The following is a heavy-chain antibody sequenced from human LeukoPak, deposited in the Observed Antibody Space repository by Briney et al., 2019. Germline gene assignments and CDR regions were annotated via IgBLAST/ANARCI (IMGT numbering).Heavy chain of an antibody. V-gene: IGHV3-74*01. CDR1: GFTFSSYW. Sequence: GGSLRLSCAASGFTFSSYWMYWVRQAPGKGPVWVSRINSDGSSTNYADSVKGRFTISRDDAKNTLYLQMNSLRAEDTAVYSCARDRGYYSIDYWGQGTLVTVSS. J-gene: IGHJ4*02. CDR2: INSDGSST. D-gene: IGHD3-22*01. CDR3: ARDRGYYSIDY.